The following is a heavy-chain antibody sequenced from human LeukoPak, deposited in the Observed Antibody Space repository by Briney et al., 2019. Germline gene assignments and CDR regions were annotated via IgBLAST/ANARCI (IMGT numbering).Heavy chain of an antibody. CDR3: ARRPRITMVRGAWFDP. J-gene: IGHJ5*02. D-gene: IGHD3-10*01. CDR1: GGSISSYY. Sequence: PSETLSLTCTVSGGSISSYYWSWIRQPPGKGLEWIGYIYYSGSTNYNPSLKSRVTISVDTSKNQFSLKLSSVTAADTAVYYCARRPRITMVRGAWFDPWGQGTLVTVSS. V-gene: IGHV4-59*12. CDR2: IYYSGST.